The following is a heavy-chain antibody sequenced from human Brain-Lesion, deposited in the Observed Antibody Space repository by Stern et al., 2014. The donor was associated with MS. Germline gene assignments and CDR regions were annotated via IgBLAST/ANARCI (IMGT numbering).Heavy chain of an antibody. V-gene: IGHV3-7*01. J-gene: IGHJ3*01. D-gene: IGHD3-22*01. Sequence: EVHLVESGGGLAQPGGSLRLSCAASGFTFNNFWMTWVRQAPGKGLEWVATIKEDGSDKKYLNSVKGRFTISRDNAKKSLYLQMNSLRAEDTAVYYCARDYGTTNYYMSAFDLWGQGTMVSVSS. CDR3: ARDYGTTNYYMSAFDL. CDR2: IKEDGSDK. CDR1: GFTFNNFW.